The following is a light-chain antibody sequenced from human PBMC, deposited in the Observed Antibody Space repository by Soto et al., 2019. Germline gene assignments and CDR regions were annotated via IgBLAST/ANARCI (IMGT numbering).Light chain of an antibody. J-gene: IGLJ1*01. CDR3: CSYAGRYTYL. CDR2: DVS. CDR1: SSDVGGYNY. Sequence: QSVLTQPRSVSGSPGQAVTISCAGTSSDVGGYNYVSWYQQHPGKAPKLMIYDVSKRPPGVPDRFSGSKSVNTASLTISGLQAEDEADYYCCSYAGRYTYLCGTETKGTV. V-gene: IGLV2-11*01.